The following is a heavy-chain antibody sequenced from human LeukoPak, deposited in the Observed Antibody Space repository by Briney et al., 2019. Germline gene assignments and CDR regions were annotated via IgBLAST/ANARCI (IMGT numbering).Heavy chain of an antibody. V-gene: IGHV3-21*06. CDR3: ARVAEAAAFDS. J-gene: IGHJ4*02. Sequence: GGSLRLSCGASGFSFSTYSMNWVRQAPGKGLEWVSSISRNSRYIYYADSMRGRFTISRDNAKNSLYLQMNSLKPEDTAVYYCARVAEAAAFDSWGQGTLVTVSS. CDR2: ISRNSRYI. D-gene: IGHD6-13*01. CDR1: GFSFSTYS.